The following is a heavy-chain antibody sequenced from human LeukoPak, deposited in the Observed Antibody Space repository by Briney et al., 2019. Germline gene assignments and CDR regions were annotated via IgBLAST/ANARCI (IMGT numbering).Heavy chain of an antibody. CDR2: INHSGST. Sequence: SETLSLTCAVYGGSFSGHYWSWIRQPPGKGLEWIGEINHSGSTNYNPSLKSRVTISVDTSKNQFSLKLSSVTAADTAVYYCARGPTYYDILTGYHNWFDPWGQGTLVTVSS. CDR1: GGSFSGHY. CDR3: ARGPTYYDILTGYHNWFDP. V-gene: IGHV4-34*01. J-gene: IGHJ5*02. D-gene: IGHD3-9*01.